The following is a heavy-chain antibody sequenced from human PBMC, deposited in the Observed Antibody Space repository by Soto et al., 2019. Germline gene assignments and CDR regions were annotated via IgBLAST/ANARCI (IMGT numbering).Heavy chain of an antibody. CDR1: GFTFSSYS. CDR3: ARDLVVDCMDV. J-gene: IGHJ6*02. D-gene: IGHD2-15*01. V-gene: IGHV3-21*01. Sequence: LRLSFAASGFTFSSYSMNWVRQAPGKGLEWVSSISSSSSYIYYADSVKGRFTISRDNAKNSLYLQMNSLRAEDTAVYYCARDLVVDCMDVWGQGTTVTVSS. CDR2: ISSSSSYI.